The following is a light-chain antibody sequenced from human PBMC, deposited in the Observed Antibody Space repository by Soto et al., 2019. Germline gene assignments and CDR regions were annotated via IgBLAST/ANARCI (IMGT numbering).Light chain of an antibody. V-gene: IGKV3-20*01. J-gene: IGKJ1*01. Sequence: EIVLTQSPGTLSLSPGERATLSCRARQSVSSSYLAWYQQKPGQAPRLLIYGASSRATGIPDRFSGSGSGTDFTLTISRLEPEDFAVYYCQQYGSSPLWTFGQ. CDR2: GAS. CDR3: QQYGSSPLWT. CDR1: QSVSSSY.